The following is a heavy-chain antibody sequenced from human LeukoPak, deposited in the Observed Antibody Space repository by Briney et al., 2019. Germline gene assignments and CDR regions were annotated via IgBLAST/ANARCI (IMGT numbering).Heavy chain of an antibody. D-gene: IGHD6-6*01. CDR2: IKQDGSVK. J-gene: IGHJ4*02. V-gene: IGHV3-7*01. CDR3: ARIGYSSSSFDY. Sequence: GGSLRLSCGASGFISWVRQAPGKGLEWVANIKQDGSVKYYVDSLKGRFTISRDNARNSVYLQMNSLRAEDTAVYYCARIGYSSSSFDYWGQGTLVTVSS. CDR1: GF.